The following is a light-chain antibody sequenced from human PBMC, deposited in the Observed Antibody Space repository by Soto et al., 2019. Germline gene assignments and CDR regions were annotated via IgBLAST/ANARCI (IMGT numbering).Light chain of an antibody. CDR2: AAS. V-gene: IGKV1-39*01. J-gene: IGKJ2*01. CDR3: QQSCSIPYT. CDR1: HNISSH. Sequence: EIPMTPSPSSLSAFIGDRVTITCRTSHNISSHLNWYHQKPGKAPNLMIYAASSLQSGVPPVFSGSGSRTDFTLTITRLQPDDFASYYCQQSCSIPYTFGQGTKVQIK.